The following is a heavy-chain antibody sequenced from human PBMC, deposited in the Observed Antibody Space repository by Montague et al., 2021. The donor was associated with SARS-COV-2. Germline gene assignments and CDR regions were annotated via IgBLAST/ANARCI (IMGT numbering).Heavy chain of an antibody. CDR1: GFPFSSYS. Sequence: SLRLSFSASGFPFSSYSVNWVRQAPGKGLEWVSSISSSSSYIYYADSVKGRFTISRDNAKNSLYLQMNSLRAEDTAVYYCARDRGGSYPLDYWGQGTLVTVSS. D-gene: IGHD1-26*01. CDR2: ISSSSSYI. J-gene: IGHJ4*02. V-gene: IGHV3-21*01. CDR3: ARDRGGSYPLDY.